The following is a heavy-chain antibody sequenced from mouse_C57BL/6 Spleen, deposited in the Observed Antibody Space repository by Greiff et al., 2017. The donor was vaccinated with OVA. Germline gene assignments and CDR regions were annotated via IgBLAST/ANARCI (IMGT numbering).Heavy chain of an antibody. V-gene: IGHV5-4*01. J-gene: IGHJ2*01. D-gene: IGHD1-1*01. CDR1: GFTFSSYA. CDR2: ISDGGSYT. Sequence: EVKLVESGGGLVKPGGSLKLSCAASGFTFSSYAMSWVRQTPEKRLEWVATISDGGSYTYYPDNVKGRFTISRDNAKNNLYLQMSHLKSEDTAMYYCARDRGIYYYGSRTELDYWGQGTTLTVSS. CDR3: ARDRGIYYYGSRTELDY.